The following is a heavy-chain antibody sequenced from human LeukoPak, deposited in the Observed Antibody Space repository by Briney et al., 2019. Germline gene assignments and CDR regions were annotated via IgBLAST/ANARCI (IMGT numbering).Heavy chain of an antibody. D-gene: IGHD3-22*01. CDR2: FYHSGST. J-gene: IGHJ4*02. V-gene: IGHV4-4*02. CDR3: ARLKGAYYYDTTGYYYGLDS. CDR1: GGSISSSNW. Sequence: SGTLSLTCAVSGGSISSSNWWSWVRQPPGKGLEWIGEFYHSGSTNYNPSLKGRVTISVDKSKNQFSLKLSSVTAADTAVYYCARLKGAYYYDTTGYYYGLDSWGQGTLVTVSS.